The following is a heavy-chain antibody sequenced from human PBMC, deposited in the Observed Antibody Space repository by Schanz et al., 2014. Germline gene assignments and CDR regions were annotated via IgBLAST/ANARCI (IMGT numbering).Heavy chain of an antibody. J-gene: IGHJ4*02. V-gene: IGHV3-64*01. CDR3: AKNQYDDVDLSSFYFDF. CDR2: ISSKGDMT. Sequence: EVQLVESGGGLVQPGGSLRLSCAASGFTFSTSTMHWVRQAPGKGLEYVSSISSKGDMTFYGNSVKGRFTISRDNSKNTLYLQMNSLRPEDTAIYYCAKNQYDDVDLSSFYFDFWGQGTLVTVSS. CDR1: GFTFSTST. D-gene: IGHD3-10*02.